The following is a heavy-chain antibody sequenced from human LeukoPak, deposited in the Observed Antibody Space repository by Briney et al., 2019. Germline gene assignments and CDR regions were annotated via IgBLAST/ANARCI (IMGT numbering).Heavy chain of an antibody. CDR1: GFTISDYF. V-gene: IGHV3-11*04. J-gene: IGHJ3*02. D-gene: IGHD1-26*01. Sequence: PGGSLRLSCAASGFTISDYFVSWIRQGPGKGLEWVSHIDSSGTIYYADSVKGRATISRDNAKNSLYLQMNSLRAEDTAVYYCARGGSYLSAFDIWDQGTMVTVSS. CDR3: ARGGSYLSAFDI. CDR2: IDSSGTI.